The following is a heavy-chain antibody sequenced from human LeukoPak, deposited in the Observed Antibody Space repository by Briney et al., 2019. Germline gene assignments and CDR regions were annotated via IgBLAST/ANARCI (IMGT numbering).Heavy chain of an antibody. D-gene: IGHD3-10*01. J-gene: IGHJ5*02. Sequence: GASVKVSCKASGYTFTSHAISWVRQAPGQGPEWIGWITVYNGNTIYAQKLQGRVTMTTDTSTSTAYMELRSLRSDDTAVYYCARGPVGYWFGAIQPNWFDPWGQGTLVTVSS. CDR1: GYTFTSHA. CDR3: ARGPVGYWFGAIQPNWFDP. V-gene: IGHV1-18*01. CDR2: ITVYNGNT.